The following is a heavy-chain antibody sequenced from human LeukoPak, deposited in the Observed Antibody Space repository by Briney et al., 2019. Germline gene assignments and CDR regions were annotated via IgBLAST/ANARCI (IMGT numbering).Heavy chain of an antibody. CDR3: ARGPIAYYDILTATYFDY. J-gene: IGHJ4*02. CDR1: GSSFTSYW. V-gene: IGHV5-51*01. D-gene: IGHD3-9*01. Sequence: GASLKISCKGSGSSFTSYWIGWVRQMPGKGLEWMGIIYPGDSDTRYSPSFQGQVTISADKSISTAYLQWSSLKASDTAMYYCARGPIAYYDILTATYFDYWGQGTLVTVSS. CDR2: IYPGDSDT.